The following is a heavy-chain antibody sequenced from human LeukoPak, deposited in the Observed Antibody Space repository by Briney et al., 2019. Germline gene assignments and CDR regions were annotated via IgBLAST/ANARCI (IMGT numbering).Heavy chain of an antibody. CDR3: ARDLDY. V-gene: IGHV3-13*01. J-gene: IGHJ4*02. CDR2: LGSAGDE. CDR1: GFTLSDYD. Sequence: GGSLRLSCAASGFTLSDYDIHWVRQPIGKGLDWVSGLGSAGDEYHAGSERGRFTISRDNSKNTLYLQMNSLRAEDTAVYYCARDLDYWGQGTLVTVSS.